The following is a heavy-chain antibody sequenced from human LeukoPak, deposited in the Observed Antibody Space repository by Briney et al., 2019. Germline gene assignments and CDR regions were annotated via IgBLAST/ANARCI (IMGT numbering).Heavy chain of an antibody. D-gene: IGHD6-13*01. Sequence: ASVKVSCEASGYTFTGYYMHWVRQAPGQGLEWMGWINPNSGGTNYAQKFQGWVTMTRDTSISTAYMELSRLRSDDTAVYYCARWGSAKSSSWDHDAFDIWGQGTMVTVSS. CDR2: INPNSGGT. CDR1: GYTFTGYY. CDR3: ARWGSAKSSSWDHDAFDI. J-gene: IGHJ3*02. V-gene: IGHV1-2*04.